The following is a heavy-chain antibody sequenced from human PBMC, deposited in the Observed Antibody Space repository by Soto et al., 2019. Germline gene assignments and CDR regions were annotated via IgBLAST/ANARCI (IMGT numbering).Heavy chain of an antibody. CDR2: ISSSGRTI. Sequence: QVQLVESGGGLVKPGGSLRLSCAASGFTFSDYYMTWIRQAPGKGLEWVSYISSSGRTIYYADSVKGRFTISRDNTXNXRYLQMNSLRAEDTAVYYCARDGAARPGTRTDAFDIWGQGTMVTVSS. CDR3: ARDGAARPGTRTDAFDI. CDR1: GFTFSDYY. D-gene: IGHD6-6*01. J-gene: IGHJ3*02. V-gene: IGHV3-11*01.